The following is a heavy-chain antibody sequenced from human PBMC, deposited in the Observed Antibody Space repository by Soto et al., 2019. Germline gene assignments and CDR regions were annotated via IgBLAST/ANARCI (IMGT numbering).Heavy chain of an antibody. D-gene: IGHD3-22*01. CDR1: GGSISSGDYY. CDR2: IYYSGST. J-gene: IGHJ3*02. CDR3: ARSAYYYDSSGYYPFQAFDI. V-gene: IGHV4-30-4*01. Sequence: PSETLSLTCTVSGGSISSGDYYWSWIRQPPGKGLEWIGYIYYSGSTYYNPSLKSRVTISVDTSKNQFSLKLSSVTAADTAVYYCARSAYYYDSSGYYPFQAFDIWGQGTMVTVSS.